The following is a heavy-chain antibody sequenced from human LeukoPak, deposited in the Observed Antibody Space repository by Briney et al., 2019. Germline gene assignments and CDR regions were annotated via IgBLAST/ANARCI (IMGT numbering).Heavy chain of an antibody. V-gene: IGHV4-31*03. CDR2: IYYSGST. J-gene: IGHJ4*02. CDR1: NVSVGSGAYY. D-gene: IGHD5-12*01. CDR3: AAKGGGYDYRY. Sequence: SQTLSLTCIVSNVSVGSGAYYWTWIRQHPGKGLEWIGYIYYSGSTYFSPSLESRVSMSVDTSKNQFSLRLTSVTAADTAVYFCAAKGGGYDYRYWGQGTLVTVSS.